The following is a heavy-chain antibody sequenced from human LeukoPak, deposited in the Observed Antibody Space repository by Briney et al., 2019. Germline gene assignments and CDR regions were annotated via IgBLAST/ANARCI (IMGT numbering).Heavy chain of an antibody. V-gene: IGHV3-9*01. CDR3: VKDPLPQYFRGAETLLDY. Sequence: GRSLRLSCAASGFRFDDYAMHWVRQAPGKGPEGVSGITWNSGSVGYADSVQGRFTISRDNAKNFLYLQMSSLGPDDTAIYYCVKDPLPQYFRGAETLLDYWGQGALVSVSS. CDR2: ITWNSGSV. D-gene: IGHD2-15*01. CDR1: GFRFDDYA. J-gene: IGHJ4*02.